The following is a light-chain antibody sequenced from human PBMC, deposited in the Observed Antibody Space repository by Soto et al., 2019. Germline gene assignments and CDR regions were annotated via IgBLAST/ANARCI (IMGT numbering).Light chain of an antibody. V-gene: IGKV3-15*01. CDR3: QQYKNWPPLT. CDR2: GAF. CDR1: QSVSSN. Sequence: EIVMTQSPATLSVSPGERATLSCRASQSVSSNLAWYQQKPGQAPRLLIYGAFTRATGIPARFSGSGSGTEFTHTISSLQSEDFAVYYCQQYKNWPPLTFGGGTKVEIK. J-gene: IGKJ4*01.